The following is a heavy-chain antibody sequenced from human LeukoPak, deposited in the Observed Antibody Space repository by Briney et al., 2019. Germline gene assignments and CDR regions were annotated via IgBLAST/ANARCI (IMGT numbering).Heavy chain of an antibody. Sequence: GASVKVSCKASGYTFTSYYMHWVRQAPGQGLEWMGIINPSGGSTSYAQKFQGRVTMTRDMSTSTVYMELSSLRSEDTAVYYCAREMLKVRGVIRKTKCDAFDIWGQGTMVTVSS. J-gene: IGHJ3*02. V-gene: IGHV1-46*01. CDR3: AREMLKVRGVIRKTKCDAFDI. CDR2: INPSGGST. CDR1: GYTFTSYY. D-gene: IGHD3-10*01.